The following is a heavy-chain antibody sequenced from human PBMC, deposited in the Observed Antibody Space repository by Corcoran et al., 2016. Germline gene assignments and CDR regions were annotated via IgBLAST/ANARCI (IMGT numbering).Heavy chain of an antibody. J-gene: IGHJ4*02. Sequence: EVQLVESGGGLVQPGGSLRLSCAASGFTFSSYWMSWVRQAPGKGLEWVANIKQDGSEKYYVDSVKGRFTIARDNAKNSLYLQMNSLRAEDTAVYYCARVLRLQLVYYWGQGTLVTVSS. CDR1: GFTFSSYW. D-gene: IGHD6-6*01. CDR2: IKQDGSEK. V-gene: IGHV3-7*03. CDR3: ARVLRLQLVYY.